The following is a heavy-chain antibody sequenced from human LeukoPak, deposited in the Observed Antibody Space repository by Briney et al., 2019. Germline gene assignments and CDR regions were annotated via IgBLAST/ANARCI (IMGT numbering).Heavy chain of an antibody. D-gene: IGHD2/OR15-2a*01. V-gene: IGHV3-30*03. CDR2: ISYDGSDK. CDR3: ARSGFSNTFPLDY. CDR1: GFTISTYG. Sequence: GRSLRLSCAASGFTISTYGMHWVRQAPGKGLEWVALISYDGSDKYYADSVKGRFTISRDNSKNTLYLQMNSLRAEDTAVYYCARSGFSNTFPLDYWGQGTLVTVSS. J-gene: IGHJ4*02.